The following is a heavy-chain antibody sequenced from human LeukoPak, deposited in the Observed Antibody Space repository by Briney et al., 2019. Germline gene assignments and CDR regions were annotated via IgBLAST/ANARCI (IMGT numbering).Heavy chain of an antibody. Sequence: SETLSLTCAVYGGSFSGYYWSWIRQSPGKGLEWIGEINHSGSTNYNPSLKSRVTISVDTSKNQFSLKLSSVTAADTAVYYCARQNYYGSGSYYRLDYWGQGTLVTVSS. CDR3: ARQNYYGSGSYYRLDY. CDR1: GGSFSGYY. D-gene: IGHD3-10*01. V-gene: IGHV4-34*01. CDR2: INHSGST. J-gene: IGHJ4*02.